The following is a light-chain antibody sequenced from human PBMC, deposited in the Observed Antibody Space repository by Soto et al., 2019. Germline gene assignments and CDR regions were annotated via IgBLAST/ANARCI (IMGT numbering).Light chain of an antibody. CDR3: QQYNSYSPRT. V-gene: IGKV1-5*03. J-gene: IGKJ1*01. CDR1: QSISSW. Sequence: DIQMTLSPSTLSASVGDRVTITCRASQSISSWLAWYQQKPGKAPKLLIYKASSLESGVPSRFSGSGSGTEFTLTISSLQPDDFATYYCQQYNSYSPRTFGQGTKVDIK. CDR2: KAS.